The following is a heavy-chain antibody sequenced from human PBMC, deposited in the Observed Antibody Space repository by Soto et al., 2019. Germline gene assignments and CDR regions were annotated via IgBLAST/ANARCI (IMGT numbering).Heavy chain of an antibody. V-gene: IGHV3-23*01. D-gene: IGHD2-15*01. Sequence: EVQLLESGGGLVQPGGSLRLSCAASGFTFSSYAMSWVRQAPGKGLEWVSAISGSGGSTYYADSVKGRFTISRDNSKNTLYLQMNSLRAEDTAVYYCAKDFLVRPRGYGPVVGFDYWGQGTLVTVSS. J-gene: IGHJ4*02. CDR2: ISGSGGST. CDR3: AKDFLVRPRGYGPVVGFDY. CDR1: GFTFSSYA.